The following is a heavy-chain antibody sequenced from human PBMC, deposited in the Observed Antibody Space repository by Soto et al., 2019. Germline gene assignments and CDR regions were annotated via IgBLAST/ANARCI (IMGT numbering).Heavy chain of an antibody. V-gene: IGHV3-21*01. CDR2: IRGFSPYT. D-gene: IGHD2-15*01. J-gene: IGHJ6*02. CDR1: GFTIGTYT. CDR3: ARDRGYDAHDYYYNAMDV. Sequence: PGGSLRLSCAASGFTIGTYTMNWVRQAPGKGLEWVSGIRGFSPYTFYAESVKGRFTISRDNAKNSLYLQMNSLGVEDTAVYYCARDRGYDAHDYYYNAMDVWGQGTTVTVSS.